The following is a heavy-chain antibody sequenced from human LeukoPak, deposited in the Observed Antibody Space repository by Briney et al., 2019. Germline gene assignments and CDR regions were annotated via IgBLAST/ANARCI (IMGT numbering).Heavy chain of an antibody. CDR3: AAGGASAP. V-gene: IGHV5-51*01. CDR2: ISPGDSGI. CDR1: GYTFTSYG. Sequence: GASVKVSCKASGYTFTSYGISWVRQMPGKGLEWMGVISPGDSGIRYSPSFQGQVTISVDKSISTAYLQWSSLKASDSAMYYCAAGGASAPWGQGTLVTVSS. J-gene: IGHJ5*02. D-gene: IGHD3-16*01.